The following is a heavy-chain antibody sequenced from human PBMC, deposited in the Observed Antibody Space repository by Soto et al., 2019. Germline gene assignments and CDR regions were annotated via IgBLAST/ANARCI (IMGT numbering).Heavy chain of an antibody. J-gene: IGHJ6*02. CDR1: GFTFSTTG. CDR2: ISYDGSKT. V-gene: IGHV3-30*18. Sequence: QVQLVESGGGVVQPGTSLRLSCTASGFTFSTTGMHWVRQAPGKGLEWVAVISYDGSKTYYADSVKGRLTISRGNSRGTVYLQMNSLRPEDTAVYYCAKDLRQGASGATVYGMDVWGQGTTVSVSS. D-gene: IGHD7-27*01. CDR3: AKDLRQGASGATVYGMDV.